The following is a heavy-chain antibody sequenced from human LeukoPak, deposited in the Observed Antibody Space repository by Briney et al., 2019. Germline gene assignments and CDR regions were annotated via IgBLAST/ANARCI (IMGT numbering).Heavy chain of an antibody. CDR3: ARHADTAMVTSFDY. Sequence: GASVKVSCKASGYTFTSYAMNWVRQAPGQGLEWMGWISAYNGNTNYAQKLQGRVTMTTDTSTSTAYMELRSLRSDDTAVYYCARHADTAMVTSFDYWGQGTLVTVSS. V-gene: IGHV1-18*01. J-gene: IGHJ4*02. CDR2: ISAYNGNT. D-gene: IGHD5-18*01. CDR1: GYTFTSYA.